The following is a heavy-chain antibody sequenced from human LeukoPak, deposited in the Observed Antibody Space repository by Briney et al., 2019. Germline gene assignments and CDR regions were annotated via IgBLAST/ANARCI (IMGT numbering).Heavy chain of an antibody. J-gene: IGHJ4*02. CDR1: GGSFSGYY. D-gene: IGHD6-19*01. CDR2: INHSGST. CDR3: AIAVAGYFDY. Sequence: SETLSLTCAIYGGSFSGYYWSWIRQPPGKGLEWIGEINHSGSTNYNPSLKSRVTISVDTSKNQFSLRLSSVTAADTAVYYCAIAVAGYFDYWGQGTLVTVSS. V-gene: IGHV4-34*01.